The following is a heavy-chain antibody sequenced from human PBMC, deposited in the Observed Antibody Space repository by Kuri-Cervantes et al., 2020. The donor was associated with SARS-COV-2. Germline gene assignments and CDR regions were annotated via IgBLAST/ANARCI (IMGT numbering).Heavy chain of an antibody. J-gene: IGHJ4*02. V-gene: IGHV1-18*04. D-gene: IGHD1-26*01. CDR2: SSTDNTNT. CDR3: ATSLYGSYSSDC. CDR1: GYTFTSYY. Sequence: ASVKVSCKASGYTFTSYYMHWVRQAPGQGLEWMGWSSTDNTNTIYALRFQGRVTMTADTSTDTAYMDLRSLTSADTAVYYCATSLYGSYSSDCWGQGTLVTVSS.